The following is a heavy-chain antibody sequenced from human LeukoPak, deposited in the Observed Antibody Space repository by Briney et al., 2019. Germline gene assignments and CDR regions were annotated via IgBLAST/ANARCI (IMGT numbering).Heavy chain of an antibody. CDR2: ISYDGSNK. Sequence: GSLRLSCAASGFTFSSYGMHWVRPAPGKGLEWVAVISYDGSNKYYADSVKGRFTISRDNSKNSLYVQMNTLRVEDTAVFYCAKEGEYGDLIDYWGQGTLVTVSS. J-gene: IGHJ4*02. CDR1: GFTFSSYG. D-gene: IGHD4-17*01. V-gene: IGHV3-30*18. CDR3: AKEGEYGDLIDY.